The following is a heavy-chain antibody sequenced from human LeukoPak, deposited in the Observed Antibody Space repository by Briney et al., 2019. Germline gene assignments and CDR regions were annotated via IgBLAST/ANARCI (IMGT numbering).Heavy chain of an antibody. CDR3: AKALDTYGYMRFEY. CDR1: RFTFFSYA. CDR2: IYGGGEAT. Sequence: GGSLRLSCATSRFTFFSYAMTCGPAAPGEGREWVSEIYGGGEATYSPDPVRRAFTASRDRTTKTRFFQKRSLRAAASGMYYCAKALDTYGYMRFEYWGQGTPGTVSS. J-gene: IGHJ4*02. D-gene: IGHD5-24*01. V-gene: IGHV3-23*01.